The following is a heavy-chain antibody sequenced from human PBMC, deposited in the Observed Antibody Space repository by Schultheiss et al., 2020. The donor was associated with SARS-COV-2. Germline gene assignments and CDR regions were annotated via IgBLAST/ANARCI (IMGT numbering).Heavy chain of an antibody. Sequence: GGSLRLSCAASGFTFSSYEMNWVRQAPGKGLEWVSYISSSGSTIYYADSVKGRFTISRDNAKNSLYLQMNSLRAEDTAVYYCAKDLNYYDSSGYYLNYYYYGMDVWGQGTTVTVSS. D-gene: IGHD3-22*01. J-gene: IGHJ6*02. V-gene: IGHV3-48*03. CDR2: ISSSGSTI. CDR1: GFTFSSYE. CDR3: AKDLNYYDSSGYYLNYYYYGMDV.